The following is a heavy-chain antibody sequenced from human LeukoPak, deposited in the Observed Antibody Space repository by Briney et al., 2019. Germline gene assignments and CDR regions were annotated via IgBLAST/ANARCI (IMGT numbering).Heavy chain of an antibody. D-gene: IGHD5-24*01. V-gene: IGHV3-53*01. Sequence: GGSLRLSCAASGFSVGGNYMSWVRQAPGKGLEWVSVIYSGGSTSYADSVKGRFTISRDNSNNILYLQMNSLRDEDTAIYYCLRDRRDGYIAWGQGTLVTVSS. J-gene: IGHJ5*02. CDR3: LRDRRDGYIA. CDR2: IYSGGST. CDR1: GFSVGGNY.